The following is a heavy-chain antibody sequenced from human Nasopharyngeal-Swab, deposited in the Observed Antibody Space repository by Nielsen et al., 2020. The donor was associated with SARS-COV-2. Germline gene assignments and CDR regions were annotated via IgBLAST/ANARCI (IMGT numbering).Heavy chain of an antibody. CDR3: TRAGSYRFDY. Sequence: GESLTISCAPSGFTFSDYWMHWVRQAPGKGLVWVSRINPAGSTTDYEDSVRGRFTISRDNAKNTLYLQMNSLTVEDSAVYFCTRAGSYRFDYWGQGTLVTVSS. CDR2: INPAGSTT. V-gene: IGHV3-74*01. D-gene: IGHD1-26*01. J-gene: IGHJ4*02. CDR1: GFTFSDYW.